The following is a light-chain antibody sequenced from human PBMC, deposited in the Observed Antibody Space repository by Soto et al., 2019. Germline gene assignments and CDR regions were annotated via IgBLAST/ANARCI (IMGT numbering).Light chain of an antibody. CDR1: SSDVGSYNR. CDR2: EVS. CDR3: SLYTSSSTGV. Sequence: QSALTQPPSVSGSPGQSGSIYCTGTSSDVGSYNRVSWYQQPPSTALKLLIYEVSNRPSGVPDRFSGSKSGNTASLTISGLQAEDEADYFCSLYTSSSTGVFGTGSKVTVL. J-gene: IGLJ1*01. V-gene: IGLV2-18*01.